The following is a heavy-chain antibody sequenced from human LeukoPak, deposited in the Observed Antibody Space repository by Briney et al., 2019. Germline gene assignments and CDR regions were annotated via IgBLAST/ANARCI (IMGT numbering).Heavy chain of an antibody. V-gene: IGHV3-23*01. CDR1: GFTFSSYA. J-gene: IGHJ4*02. Sequence: GGSLRLSCAASGFTFSSYAMTWVRQAPGKGLEWVSGINGSGGRTYYAVSVKGRFTISRDNSKNTLYLQMNSLRAEDTAIYYCAKDPFFDYWGQGTLVTVSS. CDR3: AKDPFFDY. CDR2: INGSGGRT.